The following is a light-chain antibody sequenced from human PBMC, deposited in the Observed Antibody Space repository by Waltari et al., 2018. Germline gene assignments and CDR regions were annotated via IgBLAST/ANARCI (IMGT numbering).Light chain of an antibody. CDR3: QHYNNYSPWT. J-gene: IGKJ1*01. CDR2: KAS. CDR1: QNINSW. V-gene: IGKV1-5*03. Sequence: DIQMTQSPSTLSASVGDRVTITCRTSQNINSWLAWYQQKPGKAPKLLINKASSLESGVPSRFSGSGSGTEFTLTITSLQPDDFATYFCQHYNNYSPWTFGQGTKVEVK.